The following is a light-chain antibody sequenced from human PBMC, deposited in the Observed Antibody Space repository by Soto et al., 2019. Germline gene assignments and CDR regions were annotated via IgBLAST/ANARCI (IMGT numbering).Light chain of an antibody. V-gene: IGKV3-11*01. CDR3: QQRSNWPPSWT. Sequence: EIVLTQSPGTLSLSPGERATLSCRASQSVSNNYLAWYQQKPGQAPRLLIYGASTRATGIPARFSGSGSGTDFTLTISSLEPEDFAVYYCQQRSNWPPSWTFGQGTKVDIK. CDR2: GAS. J-gene: IGKJ1*01. CDR1: QSVSNNY.